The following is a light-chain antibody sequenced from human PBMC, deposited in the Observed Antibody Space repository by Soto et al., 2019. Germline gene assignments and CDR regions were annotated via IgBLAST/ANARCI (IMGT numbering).Light chain of an antibody. CDR1: QSVSSSY. Sequence: EIVLTQSPGTLSLSPGERATLSCRASQSVSSSYLAWYQQKPGQAPRLLIYAASSRATGIPDRFSGSGSGTDFTLTSSRLEPEDFAVYYCQQCGSSLYTFGQGTKLEIK. CDR3: QQCGSSLYT. CDR2: AAS. J-gene: IGKJ2*01. V-gene: IGKV3-20*01.